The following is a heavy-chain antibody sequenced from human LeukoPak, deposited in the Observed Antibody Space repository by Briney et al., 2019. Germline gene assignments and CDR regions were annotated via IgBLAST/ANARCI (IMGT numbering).Heavy chain of an antibody. D-gene: IGHD3-22*01. V-gene: IGHV3-48*04. CDR1: GFTFSSYS. J-gene: IGHJ4*02. CDR2: ISSSSSTI. Sequence: GGSLRLSCAASGFTFSSYSMNWVRQAPGKGLEWVSYISSSSSTIYYADSVKGRFTISRDNAKNSLYLQMNSLRAEDTAVYYCARDAYYYDSSGSPLDYWGQGTLVTVSS. CDR3: ARDAYYYDSSGSPLDY.